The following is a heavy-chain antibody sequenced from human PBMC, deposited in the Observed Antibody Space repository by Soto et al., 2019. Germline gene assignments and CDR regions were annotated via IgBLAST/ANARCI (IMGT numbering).Heavy chain of an antibody. Sequence: QVQLVQSGAEVKKPGASVKVSCKASGYTFTSYGISWVRQDPGQGLEWMGWISAYNGNTNYAQKLQGRVTMTTDTSTSTAYMELRSLRSDNTAVYYCARDLPIMITFGGVIPYYFDYWGQGTLVTVSS. CDR2: ISAYNGNT. D-gene: IGHD3-16*02. CDR1: GYTFTSYG. V-gene: IGHV1-18*01. CDR3: ARDLPIMITFGGVIPYYFDY. J-gene: IGHJ4*02.